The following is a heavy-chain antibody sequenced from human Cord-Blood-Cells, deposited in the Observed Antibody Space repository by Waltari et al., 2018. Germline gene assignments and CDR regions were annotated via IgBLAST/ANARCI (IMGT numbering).Heavy chain of an antibody. Sequence: QLQLQESGPGLVKPSETLSLTCTVSGGSISSSSYYWGWIRQPPGKGLEWIGSIYYSGSTDYTPSLKSRVTISVDTSKNQFSLKLSSVTAADTAVYYCARQGGYYGSGSYYDYWGQGTLVTVSS. V-gene: IGHV4-39*01. CDR3: ARQGGYYGSGSYYDY. CDR2: IYYSGST. D-gene: IGHD3-10*01. CDR1: GGSISSSSYY. J-gene: IGHJ4*02.